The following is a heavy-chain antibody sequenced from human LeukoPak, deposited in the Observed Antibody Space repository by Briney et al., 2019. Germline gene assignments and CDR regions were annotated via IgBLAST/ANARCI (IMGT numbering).Heavy chain of an antibody. V-gene: IGHV4-4*07. CDR1: GGSICSFF. CDR2: IYTSANT. J-gene: IGHJ3*02. Sequence: PSETLSLTCTVSGGSICSFFRSGIRQPAGKGLEWIGRIYTSANTNYSPSFKSRATISIDRSKNQFSLNLPSVTAADTAVYYCARDRMWNDAGHDPFDIWGQGTMVTVSS. CDR3: ARDRMWNDAGHDPFDI. D-gene: IGHD1-1*01.